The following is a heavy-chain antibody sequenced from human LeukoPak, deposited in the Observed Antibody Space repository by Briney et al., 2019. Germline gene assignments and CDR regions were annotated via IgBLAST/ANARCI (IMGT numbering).Heavy chain of an antibody. J-gene: IGHJ6*02. V-gene: IGHV4-4*07. CDR2: IYTSGST. Sequence: SGTLSLTCTVSGGSISSYYWSWIRQPAGKGLEWIGRIYTSGSTNYNPSLKSRVTMSVDTSKNQFSLKLSSVTAADTAVYYCARDGSGSYYYYYGMDVWGQGTTVTVSS. CDR1: GGSISSYY. CDR3: ARDGSGSYYYYYGMDV. D-gene: IGHD1-26*01.